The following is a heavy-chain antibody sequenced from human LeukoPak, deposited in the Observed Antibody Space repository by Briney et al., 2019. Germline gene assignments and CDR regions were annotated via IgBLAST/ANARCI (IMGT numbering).Heavy chain of an antibody. Sequence: PSETLSLTCTVSDGSITRSSYYWGWIRQTPGEGLGWIGSIYYSGIAYYNPSLQGRVTMSVDTSKNQFSLNLSSVTAADTAVYYCARLYYDSSGYYQICYFDYWGQGTLVTVSS. D-gene: IGHD3-22*01. CDR2: IYYSGIA. V-gene: IGHV4-39*01. CDR1: DGSITRSSYY. CDR3: ARLYYDSSGYYQICYFDY. J-gene: IGHJ4*02.